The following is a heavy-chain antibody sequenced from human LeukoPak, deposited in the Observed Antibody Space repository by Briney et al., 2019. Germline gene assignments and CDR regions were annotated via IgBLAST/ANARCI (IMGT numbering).Heavy chain of an antibody. CDR1: GFTFSNYD. D-gene: IGHD3-10*01. CDR3: ARDGNYYGSGSYYPFDY. J-gene: IGHJ4*02. Sequence: GGSLRLSCAASGFTFSNYDMSWVRQAPGKGLEWVSIISGSGGSTYVADSVKGRFTFSRDNSKNTLYLQMNSLRAEDTAVYYCARDGNYYGSGSYYPFDYWGQGTLVTVSS. CDR2: ISGSGGST. V-gene: IGHV3-23*01.